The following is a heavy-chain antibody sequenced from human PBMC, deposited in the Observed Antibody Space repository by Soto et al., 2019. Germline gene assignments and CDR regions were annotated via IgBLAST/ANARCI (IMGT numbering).Heavy chain of an antibody. Sequence: QLQLQESGSGLVKPSQTLSLTCAVSGGSISSGGYSWSWIRQPPGKGLEWMGYIYHSGSTYYNPSLXSXAXIXXDRSKNQFSLKLSSVTAADTAVDYCAAGGVLPRYYWGQGTLVTVSS. CDR3: AAGGVLPRYY. CDR1: GGSISSGGYS. CDR2: IYHSGST. D-gene: IGHD2-8*01. J-gene: IGHJ4*02. V-gene: IGHV4-30-2*01.